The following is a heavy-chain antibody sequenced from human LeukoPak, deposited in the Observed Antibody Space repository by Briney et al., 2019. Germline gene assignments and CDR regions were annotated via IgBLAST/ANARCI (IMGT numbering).Heavy chain of an antibody. CDR2: ISYDGSNK. V-gene: IGHV3-30-3*01. Sequence: PGRSLRLSCAASGFTFSSYAMHWVRRAPGKGLEWVAVISYDGSNKYYADSVKGRFTISRDNSKNTLCLQMNSLRAEDTAVYYCARATYYYDSSSSWFDPWGQGTLVTVSS. J-gene: IGHJ5*02. D-gene: IGHD3-22*01. CDR1: GFTFSSYA. CDR3: ARATYYYDSSSSWFDP.